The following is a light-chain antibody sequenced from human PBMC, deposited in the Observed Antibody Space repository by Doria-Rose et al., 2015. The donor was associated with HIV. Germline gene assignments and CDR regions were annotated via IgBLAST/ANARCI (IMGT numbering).Light chain of an antibody. V-gene: IGKV1-39*01. CDR2: AAS. CDR3: QQTYSSPPWT. CDR1: QTVSTY. Sequence: DIRFNPAPSSLSASIGDRVTITCRASQTVSTYLNWFQQEPGKAPKLLIYAASRLQSGVPSRFSGSGSGTDFTLTISGLQPGDLATYYCQQTYSSPPWTFGQGTKVEMK. J-gene: IGKJ1*01.